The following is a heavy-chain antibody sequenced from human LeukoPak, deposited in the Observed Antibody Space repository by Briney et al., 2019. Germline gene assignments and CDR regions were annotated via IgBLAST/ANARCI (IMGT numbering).Heavy chain of an antibody. J-gene: IGHJ4*02. V-gene: IGHV4-30-2*01. Sequence: SETLSLTCSVSGGSISSGDYSWSWIRQPPGNGLEWIGYMYHTGSTNYRPSLKSRVTISVDRSKTQSSLKLSSVTAAGTAVYYCARGSNYDNYLDYWGQGTLVTVSS. CDR1: GGSISSGDYS. CDR2: MYHTGST. CDR3: ARGSNYDNYLDY. D-gene: IGHD4-11*01.